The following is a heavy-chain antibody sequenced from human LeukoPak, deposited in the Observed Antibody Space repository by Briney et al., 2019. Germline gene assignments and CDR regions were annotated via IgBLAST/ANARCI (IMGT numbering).Heavy chain of an antibody. CDR2: ISGSGGST. J-gene: IGHJ5*02. CDR1: GFTFSSYA. CDR3: AKGPPYIVVVPAAISVS. V-gene: IGHV3-23*01. Sequence: GGSLRLSCAASGFTFSSYAMSWVRQAPGKGLEWVSAISGSGGSTYYADSVKGRFTISRDNSKNTLYLQMNSLRAEDTAVYYCAKGPPYIVVVPAAISVSWGQGTLVTVSS. D-gene: IGHD2-2*01.